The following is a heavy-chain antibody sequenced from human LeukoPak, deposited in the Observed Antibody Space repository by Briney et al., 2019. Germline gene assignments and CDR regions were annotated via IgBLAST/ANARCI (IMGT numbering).Heavy chain of an antibody. V-gene: IGHV4-59*11. CDR3: ARGEDFKSSRFDP. D-gene: IGHD1-26*01. CDR1: GGSISGHY. CDR2: IYYSGTI. Sequence: SETLSLTCTVSGGSISGHYWNWIRQPPGKGLEWIGYIYYSGTIKYNPSLKSRVTISVDTSKNQFSLKLNSLTAADTAVYYCARGEDFKSSRFDPWGQGILVTVSS. J-gene: IGHJ5*02.